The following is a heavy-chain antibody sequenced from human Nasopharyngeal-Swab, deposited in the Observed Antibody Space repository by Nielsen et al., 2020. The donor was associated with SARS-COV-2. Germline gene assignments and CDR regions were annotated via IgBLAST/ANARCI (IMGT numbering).Heavy chain of an antibody. Sequence: SLKVSCAASGFTFDDYAIHWVRQAPGGGLEWVSGISWDSGNIGYADSVKGRFTISRDNAKNSLYLQMNSLRAEDTAVYYCARDNGDYVWGSYLNYFDYWGQGTLVTVSS. V-gene: IGHV3-9*01. CDR1: GFTFDDYA. J-gene: IGHJ4*02. CDR3: ARDNGDYVWGSYLNYFDY. D-gene: IGHD3-16*02. CDR2: ISWDSGNI.